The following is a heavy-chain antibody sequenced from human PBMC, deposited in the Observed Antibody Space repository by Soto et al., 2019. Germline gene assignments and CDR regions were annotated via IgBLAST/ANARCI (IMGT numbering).Heavy chain of an antibody. CDR1: GFTFSNYA. J-gene: IGHJ4*01. CDR3: AKGKNGREGYFAC. Sequence: PGGSLRLSCAASGFTFSNYAMSWVRQAPGKGLEWVSTISGSGGTTYYADLVKGRFTISRDNSRSTLYLQVNNLRAEDTALYYCAKGKNGREGYFACWGQGILVTGSS. V-gene: IGHV3-23*01. CDR2: ISGSGGTT.